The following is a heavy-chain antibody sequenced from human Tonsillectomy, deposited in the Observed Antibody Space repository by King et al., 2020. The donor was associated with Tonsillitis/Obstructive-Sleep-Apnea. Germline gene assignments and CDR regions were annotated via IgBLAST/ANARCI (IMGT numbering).Heavy chain of an antibody. J-gene: IGHJ3*02. CDR3: AKDPTSYYDFWSGYGFDI. CDR2: ISWNSGSI. V-gene: IGHV3-9*01. CDR1: GFTFDDYA. Sequence: VQLVESGGGLVQPGRSLRLSCAASGFTFDDYAMHWVRQAPGKGLEWVSGISWNSGSIGYADSVKGRFTISRDNAKNSLYLQMNSLRAEDTALYYCAKDPTSYYDFWSGYGFDIWGHGTMVTVSS. D-gene: IGHD3-3*01.